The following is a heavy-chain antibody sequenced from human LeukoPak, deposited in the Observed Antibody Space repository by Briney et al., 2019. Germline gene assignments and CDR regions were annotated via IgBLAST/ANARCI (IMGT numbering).Heavy chain of an antibody. CDR3: VKGDRVVGPFLMITFGGAKYYFDY. CDR2: IGSNGGST. CDR1: GFPFSTYP. Sequence: GGSLRPSCPASGFPFSTYPRNWAGQPPGKGLKYVSAIGSNGGSTNYADSVKGRFTISRDNSKNTLYLQMSSLRAEDTAVYYCVKGDRVVGPFLMITFGGAKYYFDYWGQGTLVTVSS. D-gene: IGHD3-16*01. V-gene: IGHV3-64D*06. J-gene: IGHJ4*02.